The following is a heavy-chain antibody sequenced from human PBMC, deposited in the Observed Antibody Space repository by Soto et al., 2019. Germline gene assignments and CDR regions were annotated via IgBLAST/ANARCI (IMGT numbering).Heavy chain of an antibody. CDR2: INAGNGNT. CDR3: ARGVVSYYDILTGTSIDY. D-gene: IGHD3-9*01. Sequence: ASVKVSCKASGYTFTSYAMHWVRQAPGQRFEWMGWINAGNGNTKYSQKFQGRVTITRDTSASTAYMELSSLRSEDTAVFYCARGVVSYYDILTGTSIDYWGQGTLVTVSS. V-gene: IGHV1-3*01. J-gene: IGHJ4*02. CDR1: GYTFTSYA.